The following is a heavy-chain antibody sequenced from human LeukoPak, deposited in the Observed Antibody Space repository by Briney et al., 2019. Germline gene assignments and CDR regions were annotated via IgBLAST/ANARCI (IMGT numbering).Heavy chain of an antibody. J-gene: IGHJ6*03. CDR2: IIPILGST. V-gene: IGHV1-69*01. CDR1: GGTFSNYT. CDR3: ARAAVYYYYMDV. Sequence: ASVKVSCKSSGGTFSNYTISWVRQAPGQGLEWMGGIIPILGSTSHAQKFQGGVTITVDESTSTAYMQLSSLRSEDTAVYYCARAAVYYYYMDVWGKGTTVTVSS.